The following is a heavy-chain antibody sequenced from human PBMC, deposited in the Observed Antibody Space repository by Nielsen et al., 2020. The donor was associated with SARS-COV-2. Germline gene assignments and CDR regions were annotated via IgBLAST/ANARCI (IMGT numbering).Heavy chain of an antibody. CDR1: GYTFTSYG. J-gene: IGHJ4*02. CDR3: ARAGWFGELGPGY. CDR2: ISPSNCNT. V-gene: IGHV1-18*04. D-gene: IGHD3-10*01. Sequence: ASAQVSCKASGYTFTSYGISWERQAPGQGLEWMGWISPSNCNTNYAQNPQARVTLTTDTFTSTAYMELRSLRSDDTAVYYCARAGWFGELGPGYWGQGTLVTVSS.